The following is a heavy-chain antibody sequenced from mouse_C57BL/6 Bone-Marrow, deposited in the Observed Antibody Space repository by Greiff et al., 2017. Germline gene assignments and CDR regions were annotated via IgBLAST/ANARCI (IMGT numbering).Heavy chain of an antibody. CDR2: IDPANGNT. CDR3: ASPITTVVATPFAY. CDR1: GFNIKNTY. J-gene: IGHJ3*01. V-gene: IGHV14-3*01. Sequence: EVQLQESVAELVRPGASVKLSCTASGFNIKNTYMHWVKQRPEQGLEWIGRIDPANGNTKYAPKFQGKATITADTSSNTAYLQLSSLTSEDTAIYSCASPITTVVATPFAYWGQGTLVTVSA. D-gene: IGHD1-1*01.